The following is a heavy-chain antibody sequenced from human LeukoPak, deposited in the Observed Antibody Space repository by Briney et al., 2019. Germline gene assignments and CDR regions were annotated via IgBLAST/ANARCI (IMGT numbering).Heavy chain of an antibody. D-gene: IGHD3-10*01. J-gene: IGHJ4*02. Sequence: SETLSLTCTVSGDSISTYYWSWIRQPPGKGLEWISYIYYRVTSDYNPSLKSRVTMSVDMSTRQISLKLSSVTAADTTVYYCARAVGGDGSGSLWGPGTLVTVSS. V-gene: IGHV4-59*01. CDR3: ARAVGGDGSGSL. CDR1: GDSISTYY. CDR2: IYYRVTS.